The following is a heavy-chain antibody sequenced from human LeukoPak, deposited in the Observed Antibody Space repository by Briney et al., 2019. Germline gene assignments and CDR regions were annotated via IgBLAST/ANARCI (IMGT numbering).Heavy chain of an antibody. Sequence: SETLSLTCTVSGGSISSYYWSWIRQPPGKGLEWIGYIYYSGSTNYNPSLKSRVTISVDTSKNQFSLKLSSVTAADTAVYCCAREGTYYDSSGYSEDAFDIWGQGTMVTVSS. J-gene: IGHJ3*02. V-gene: IGHV4-59*01. CDR1: GGSISSYY. CDR3: AREGTYYDSSGYSEDAFDI. D-gene: IGHD3-22*01. CDR2: IYYSGST.